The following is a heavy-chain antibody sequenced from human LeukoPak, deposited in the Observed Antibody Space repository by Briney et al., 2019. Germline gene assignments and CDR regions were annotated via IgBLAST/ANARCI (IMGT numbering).Heavy chain of an antibody. D-gene: IGHD5-18*01. Sequence: SETLSLTCTVSGGSISSYYWSWIRQPPGKGLEWIGYIYYSGSTNYNPSLKSRVTISVDTSKNQFSLKLSSVAAADTAVYYCARGYPIFDYWGQGTLVTVSS. V-gene: IGHV4-59*01. CDR1: GGSISSYY. CDR3: ARGYPIFDY. J-gene: IGHJ4*02. CDR2: IYYSGST.